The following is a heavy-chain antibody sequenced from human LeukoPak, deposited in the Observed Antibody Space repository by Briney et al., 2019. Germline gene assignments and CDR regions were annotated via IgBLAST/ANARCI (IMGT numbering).Heavy chain of an antibody. Sequence: PSETLSLTCTVSGGSISSYYWSWIRQPPGKGLEWIGYIYYSGSTNYNPSLKSRVTISVDTSKKQFSLKLSSVTAADTAVYYCARDGATVTTFNYDAFDIWGQGTMVTVSS. D-gene: IGHD4-17*01. CDR1: GGSISSYY. CDR3: ARDGATVTTFNYDAFDI. J-gene: IGHJ3*02. V-gene: IGHV4-59*01. CDR2: IYYSGST.